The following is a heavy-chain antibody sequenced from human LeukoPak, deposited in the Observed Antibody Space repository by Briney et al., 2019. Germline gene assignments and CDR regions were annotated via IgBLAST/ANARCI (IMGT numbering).Heavy chain of an antibody. CDR1: GGSISDYY. Sequence: SETLSLTCTVSGGSISDYYWSWIRQPPGEGLEWIGYIYYSGSTTYNPSLKSRVTMSVDTSKNQFSLKLSSVTAADTAVYYCARGDFCSSTSCYLRPMDVCGKGTTVTVSS. V-gene: IGHV4-59*01. CDR2: IYYSGST. D-gene: IGHD2-2*01. CDR3: ARGDFCSSTSCYLRPMDV. J-gene: IGHJ6*03.